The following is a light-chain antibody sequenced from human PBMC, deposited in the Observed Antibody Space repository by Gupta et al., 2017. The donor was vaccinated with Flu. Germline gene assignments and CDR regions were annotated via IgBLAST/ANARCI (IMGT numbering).Light chain of an antibody. CDR1: KLGNKY. CDR2: QEQ. J-gene: IGLJ2*01. Sequence: SPGQRARITCAGDKLGNKYVWGYQHNPGQYPILVIYQEQKRPSGIPERFSGSKSGNTATLTISGTLAMDAADYYSQAWVISTGVFGGGTKLTVL. CDR3: QAWVISTGV. V-gene: IGLV3-1*01.